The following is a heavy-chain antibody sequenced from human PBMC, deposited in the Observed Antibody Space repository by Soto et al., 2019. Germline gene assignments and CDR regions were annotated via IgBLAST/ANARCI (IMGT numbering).Heavy chain of an antibody. Sequence: ASVKVSCKASGGTFGSYAITWVRRAPGQGLEWLGGIIPILNSPAYAQKFKARVVITADEITNTAYMELNSLRFDDTAVYYCAREAPYCTSATCPKFYDMDVWGQGTTVTVS. CDR2: IIPILNSP. J-gene: IGHJ6*02. D-gene: IGHD2-2*01. CDR3: AREAPYCTSATCPKFYDMDV. CDR1: GGTFGSYA. V-gene: IGHV1-69*13.